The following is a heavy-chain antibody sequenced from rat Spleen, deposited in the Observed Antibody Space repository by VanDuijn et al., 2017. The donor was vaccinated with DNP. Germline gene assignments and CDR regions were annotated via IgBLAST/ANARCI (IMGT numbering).Heavy chain of an antibody. D-gene: IGHD1-4*01. CDR3: ARWPGYNPPYAMDA. V-gene: IGHV3-3*01. CDR1: GYSITSSYR. Sequence: EVQLQESGPGLVKPSQSLSLTCSVTGYSITSSYRWNWIRKFPGNKLEWMGSVNSAGSNNYNPSLKSRISIPRVISKNQLFLQVNSVTSEDTATYYCARWPGYNPPYAMDAWGQGTSVTVSS. J-gene: IGHJ4*01. CDR2: VNSAGSN.